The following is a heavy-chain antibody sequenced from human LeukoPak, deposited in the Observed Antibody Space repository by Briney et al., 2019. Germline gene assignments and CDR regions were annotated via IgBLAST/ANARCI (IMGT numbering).Heavy chain of an antibody. CDR3: ARRDKLEQPLNYFDY. J-gene: IGHJ4*02. CDR2: IYYSGST. V-gene: IGHV4-39*01. CDR1: GGSISSSSYY. Sequence: SETLSLTCTVSGGSISSSSYYWGWIRQPPGKGLEWIGSIYYSGSTYYNPSLKSRVTISVDTSKNQFPLKLSSVTAADTAVYYCARRDKLEQPLNYFDYWGQGTLVTVSS. D-gene: IGHD1/OR15-1a*01.